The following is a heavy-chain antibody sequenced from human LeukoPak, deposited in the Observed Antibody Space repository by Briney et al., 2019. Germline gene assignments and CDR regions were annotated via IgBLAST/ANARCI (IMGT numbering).Heavy chain of an antibody. J-gene: IGHJ4*02. CDR2: ISYDGSNK. D-gene: IGHD2-2*01. CDR3: SRARWSPGTN. Sequence: PGRSLRLSCAASGFTFSSYAMHWVRQAPGKGLEWVAVISYDGSNKYYADSVKGRFTISRDNSKNTLYLQMNSLRGEDTAVYYCSRARWSPGTNWGKETLVTVSS. CDR1: GFTFSSYA. V-gene: IGHV3-30*04.